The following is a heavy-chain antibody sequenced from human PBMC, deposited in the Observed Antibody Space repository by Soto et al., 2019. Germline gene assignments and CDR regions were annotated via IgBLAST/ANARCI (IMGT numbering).Heavy chain of an antibody. V-gene: IGHV4-61*01. CDR3: ARTYSWGSGRGRSMDV. CDR2: IYDSGNT. CDR1: GGSVSSGSFY. D-gene: IGHD3-10*01. J-gene: IGHJ6*02. Sequence: QVQLQESGPGLVKPSETLSLTCTVSGGSVSSGSFYWGWIRQPPGKGLEWIGYIYDSGNTNYNPSPKSRVTILVDTSKNQFSLKLSSVTAADTAMYYCARTYSWGSGRGRSMDVWGQGTTVTVS.